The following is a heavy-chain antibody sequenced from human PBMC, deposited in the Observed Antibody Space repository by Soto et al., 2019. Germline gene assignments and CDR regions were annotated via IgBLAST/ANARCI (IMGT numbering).Heavy chain of an antibody. D-gene: IGHD3-22*01. V-gene: IGHV1-18*01. Sequence: ASVRVSCKASGYTFTSYGISWVRQAPGQGLEWMGWISAYNGNTNYAQKLQGRVTMTTDTSTSTAYMELRSLRSDDTAVYYCARVSTYNSSGYSGYWGKGTLVTVCS. CDR3: ARVSTYNSSGYSGY. CDR2: ISAYNGNT. J-gene: IGHJ4*02. CDR1: GYTFTSYG.